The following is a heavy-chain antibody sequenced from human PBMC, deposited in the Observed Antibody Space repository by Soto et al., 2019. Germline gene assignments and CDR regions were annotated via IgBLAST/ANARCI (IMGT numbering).Heavy chain of an antibody. CDR1: GFTFSDYW. Sequence: EVQLVESGGGLVQPGGSLRLSCATSGFTFSDYWIHWVRQAPGKGLVWVSRINGDGSRTDYADSVKGLSTISRDNAVTAVYVQIKGLRGAKTAVYYCVRVMLIKYGMDVWGHGATITVAA. J-gene: IGHJ6*01. V-gene: IGHV3-74*01. CDR2: INGDGSRT. D-gene: IGHD3-16*01. CDR3: VRVMLIKYGMDV.